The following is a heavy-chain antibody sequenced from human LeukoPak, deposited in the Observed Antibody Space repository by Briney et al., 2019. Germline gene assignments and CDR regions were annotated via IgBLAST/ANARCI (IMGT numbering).Heavy chain of an antibody. D-gene: IGHD1-26*01. J-gene: IGHJ6*03. CDR2: INPNSGGT. Sequence: ASVKVSCKASGYTFTGYYMHWVRQAPGQGLEWMGWINPNSGGTNYAQKFPGRVTMTRDTSISTAYMELSRLRSDDTAVYYCARGGGSSPRGDYYMDVWGKGTTVTVSS. V-gene: IGHV1-2*02. CDR3: ARGGGSSPRGDYYMDV. CDR1: GYTFTGYY.